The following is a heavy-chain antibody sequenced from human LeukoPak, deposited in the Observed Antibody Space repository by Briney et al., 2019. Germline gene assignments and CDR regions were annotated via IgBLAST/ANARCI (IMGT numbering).Heavy chain of an antibody. CDR3: ARDRDHYGSGGYYVGWFDP. D-gene: IGHD3-10*01. CDR1: GGSISSYY. V-gene: IGHV4-59*01. J-gene: IGHJ5*02. CDR2: IYYSGST. Sequence: PSETLSLTCTVSGGSISSYYWSWIRQPPGKGLEWIGYIYYSGSTNYNPSLKSRVTISVDTSKNQFSLKLSSVTAADTAVYYCARDRDHYGSGGYYVGWFDPWGQGTLVTVSS.